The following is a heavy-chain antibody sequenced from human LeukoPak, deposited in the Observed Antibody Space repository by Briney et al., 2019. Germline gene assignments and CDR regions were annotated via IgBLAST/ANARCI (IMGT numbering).Heavy chain of an antibody. CDR1: GFTFSSYG. CDR2: ISYDGSNK. V-gene: IGHV3-30*18. D-gene: IGHD1-26*01. J-gene: IGHJ4*02. CDR3: AKDRSWGVGATTGRLLLDY. Sequence: GGSLRLSCAASGFTFSSYGMHWVRQAPGKGLEWVAVISYDGSNKYYADSVKGRFTISRDNSKNTLCLQMNSLRAEDTAVYYCAKDRSWGVGATTGRLLLDYWGQGTLVTVSS.